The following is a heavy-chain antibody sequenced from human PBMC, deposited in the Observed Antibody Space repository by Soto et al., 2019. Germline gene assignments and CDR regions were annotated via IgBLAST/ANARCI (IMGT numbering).Heavy chain of an antibody. Sequence: ASVKVSCKASGYTFTDYCMHWVLQAPGQGLEWMGWINPNSGCTNYAQKLQGWVTMTRDTSISTAYMELSRLRSDDTAVYYCARQDGYSYGYYFDYWGQGTLVTVSS. V-gene: IGHV1-2*04. CDR3: ARQDGYSYGYYFDY. CDR1: GYTFTDYC. D-gene: IGHD5-18*01. CDR2: INPNSGCT. J-gene: IGHJ4*02.